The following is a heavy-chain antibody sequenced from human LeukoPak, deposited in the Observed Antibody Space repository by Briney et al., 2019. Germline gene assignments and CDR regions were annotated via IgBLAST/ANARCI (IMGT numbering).Heavy chain of an antibody. D-gene: IGHD3-10*01. V-gene: IGHV3-33*01. CDR2: IWYDGSKK. Sequence: GRSLRLSCAASGFTFSGYGFHWVRQAPGKGLEWVAVIWYDGSKKYYADSVKGRFTISRDDSKNTVYLQMNSLRAEDTAVYYCATDGDYFDSGTSFFNYWGQGTLVIVSS. CDR1: GFTFSGYG. CDR3: ATDGDYFDSGTSFFNY. J-gene: IGHJ4*02.